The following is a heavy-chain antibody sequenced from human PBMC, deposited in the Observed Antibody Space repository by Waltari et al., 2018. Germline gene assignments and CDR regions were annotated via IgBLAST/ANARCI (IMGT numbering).Heavy chain of an antibody. J-gene: IGHJ5*02. Sequence: QFQLVQSGAEVKKPGSSVKVSCKASGGPFSSYAISWVRQSPGQGLEWMGGIIPILGIANYAQKFQGRVKITADESTSTAYMELSSLRSEDTAVYYCARDPLAAAGRGWFDPWGQGTLVTVSS. D-gene: IGHD6-13*01. CDR3: ARDPLAAAGRGWFDP. CDR2: IIPILGIA. CDR1: GGPFSSYA. V-gene: IGHV1-69*04.